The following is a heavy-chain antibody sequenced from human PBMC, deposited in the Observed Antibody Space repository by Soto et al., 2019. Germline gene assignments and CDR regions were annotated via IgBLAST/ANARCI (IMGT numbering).Heavy chain of an antibody. D-gene: IGHD1-20*01. V-gene: IGHV4-34*01. CDR1: CDSFNSNYY. J-gene: IGHJ5*02. Sequence: TSDTLSLTCAVYCDSFNSNYYWTWIRQPPGKGLEWIGEIYHNGGTNYSPSLKSRVTISEDTSKSQFSLNLNSVTAADTAVYYCARGSWSIRSHHWGQGSLVTVSS. CDR3: ARGSWSIRSHH. CDR2: IYHNGGT.